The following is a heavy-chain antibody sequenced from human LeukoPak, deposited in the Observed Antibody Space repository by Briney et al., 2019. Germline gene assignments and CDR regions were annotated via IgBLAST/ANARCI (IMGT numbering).Heavy chain of an antibody. CDR2: IWYDGSNK. Sequence: PGGSLRLSCAASGFTFSSYGMHWVRQAPGKGLEWVAVIWYDGSNKYYADSVKGRFTISRDNARELLYLQMHNLRSEDTAVCYCARVYDVLTGGFDYWGQGVLVTVSS. J-gene: IGHJ4*02. D-gene: IGHD3-9*01. V-gene: IGHV3-33*03. CDR1: GFTFSSYG. CDR3: ARVYDVLTGGFDY.